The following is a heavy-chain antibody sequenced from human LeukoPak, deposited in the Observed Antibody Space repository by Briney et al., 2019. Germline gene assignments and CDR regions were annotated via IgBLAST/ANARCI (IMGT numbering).Heavy chain of an antibody. Sequence: GGSLRLSCAASGFSFNNYGMHWVRQAPGKGLEWEALIIYDGYYKYYADSVKGRFTISRDDSKNTLYLQVNSLRAEDTAVYYCAKDLITMVRGSAMDVWGQGTTVTVSS. CDR1: GFSFNNYG. V-gene: IGHV3-30*18. CDR3: AKDLITMVRGSAMDV. CDR2: IIYDGYYK. J-gene: IGHJ6*02. D-gene: IGHD3-10*01.